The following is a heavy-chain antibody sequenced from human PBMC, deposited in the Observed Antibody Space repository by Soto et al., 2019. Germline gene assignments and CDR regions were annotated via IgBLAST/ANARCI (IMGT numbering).Heavy chain of an antibody. V-gene: IGHV4-59*01. D-gene: IGHD2-2*01. CDR1: GGSISSYY. CDR3: AKAVGSFKYYMDF. Sequence: PSETLSLTWTVSGGSISSYYWSWFRQPPGKGLEWIGYIYYSGSTNYNPSLKSRVTISVDTSKNQFSLKLSSVTAADTAVYYCAKAVGSFKYYMDFWGQGTPVTVSS. CDR2: IYYSGST. J-gene: IGHJ4*01.